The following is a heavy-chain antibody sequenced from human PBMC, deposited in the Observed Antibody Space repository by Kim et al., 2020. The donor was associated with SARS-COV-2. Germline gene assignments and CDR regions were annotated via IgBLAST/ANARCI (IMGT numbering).Heavy chain of an antibody. D-gene: IGHD3-16*01. CDR1: GFNFSSYW. CDR2: VNSDGIST. J-gene: IGHJ4*02. Sequence: GGSLRLSCVGSGFNFSSYWMHWVRQAPGKGLVWVSRVNSDGISTSYADSVKGRFTITRDNARNTLYLQMNSLRSKDTDVYYCASLSTGYVWDKVDYWGQGNLVTVSS. V-gene: IGHV3-74*01. CDR3: ASLSTGYVWDKVDY.